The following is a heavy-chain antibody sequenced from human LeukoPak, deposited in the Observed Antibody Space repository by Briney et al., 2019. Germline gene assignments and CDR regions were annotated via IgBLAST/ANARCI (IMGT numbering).Heavy chain of an antibody. J-gene: IGHJ4*02. CDR2: ISGSDAGT. CDR1: GLTFNKYA. CDR3: AKAPLGRCTGAICYSFDY. V-gene: IGHV3-23*01. D-gene: IGHD2-8*02. Sequence: GGSLRLSCAASGLTFNKYAMSWVRQAPGKGLEWVSAISGSDAGTYYADSVKGRFTISRDNSKNTLYLQMNSLRAEDAAVYYCAKAPLGRCTGAICYSFDYWGQGTLVTVSS.